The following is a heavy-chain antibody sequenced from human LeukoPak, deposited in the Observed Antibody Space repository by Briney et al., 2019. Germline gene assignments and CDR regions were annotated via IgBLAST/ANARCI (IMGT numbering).Heavy chain of an antibody. V-gene: IGHV3-33*01. CDR1: GFTFTTYG. J-gene: IGHJ4*02. CDR2: IWYDGSSE. D-gene: IGHD6-13*01. Sequence: GGSLGLSCAASGFTFTTYGMHWVRQAPGKGLEWVALIWYDGSSEYYAESVKGRLPISRDNSKNTVYLQMNSLRAEDTAVYYCARDRLSSSQNNYFDYWGQGTLVTVSS. CDR3: ARDRLSSSQNNYFDY.